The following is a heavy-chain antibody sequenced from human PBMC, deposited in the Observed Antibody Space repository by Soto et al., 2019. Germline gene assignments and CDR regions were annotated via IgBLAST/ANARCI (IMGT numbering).Heavy chain of an antibody. Sequence: QITLKESGPTLVKPTQTLTLTCTFSGFSLSTSGVGVGWIRQPPGKALEWLALIYWDDDKRYSPSLKSRLTITKDTSKNQVVLTMTNMDPVDTATYYCAHSRPAYSSGWYGAFDIWGQGTMVTVSS. CDR2: IYWDDDK. CDR1: GFSLSTSGVG. CDR3: AHSRPAYSSGWYGAFDI. D-gene: IGHD6-19*01. J-gene: IGHJ3*02. V-gene: IGHV2-5*02.